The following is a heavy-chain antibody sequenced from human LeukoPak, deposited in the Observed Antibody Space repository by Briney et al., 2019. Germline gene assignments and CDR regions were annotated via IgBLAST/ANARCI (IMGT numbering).Heavy chain of an antibody. Sequence: PSETLSLTCTVSGGSISSGGHYWNWIRQPPGKGLELIGYIFHSGSSYYNPSLKSRVTISVDTSKSQFSLNLSSVTAADTAVYYCARSGYSYGIGVHFDLWGRGTLVTVSS. CDR2: IFHSGSS. D-gene: IGHD5-18*01. J-gene: IGHJ2*01. CDR3: ARSGYSYGIGVHFDL. CDR1: GGSISSGGHY. V-gene: IGHV4-30-2*01.